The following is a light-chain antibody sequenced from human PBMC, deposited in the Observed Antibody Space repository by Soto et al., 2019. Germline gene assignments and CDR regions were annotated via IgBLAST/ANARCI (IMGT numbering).Light chain of an antibody. CDR2: EVS. CDR1: SSDVGGYNY. CDR3: SSYTTSGTPV. J-gene: IGLJ3*02. Sequence: QSALTQPASVSGSPGQTITISCTGTSSDVGGYNYLSWYQQHPGKAPKVMIYEVSNRPSGVSNCFSGSKSGNTAALTISGLQAEDVADYFCSSYTTSGTPVFGGGTKLTVL. V-gene: IGLV2-14*01.